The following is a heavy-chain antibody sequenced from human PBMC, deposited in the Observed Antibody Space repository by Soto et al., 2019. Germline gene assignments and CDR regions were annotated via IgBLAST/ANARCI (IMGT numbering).Heavy chain of an antibody. Sequence: EVQLLESGGGLVQPGGSMRLSCAASGFTFSSYAMSWVRQAPGKGLEWVAAISGSGGSTYYAGSVKGRFTISRDNSKNSLYLQMSRLRAEDTAVYYCGRETAVTTKGGYWYFDFWGRGTLVTVSS. CDR1: GFTFSSYA. CDR2: ISGSGGST. D-gene: IGHD4-17*01. J-gene: IGHJ2*01. V-gene: IGHV3-23*01. CDR3: GRETAVTTKGGYWYFDF.